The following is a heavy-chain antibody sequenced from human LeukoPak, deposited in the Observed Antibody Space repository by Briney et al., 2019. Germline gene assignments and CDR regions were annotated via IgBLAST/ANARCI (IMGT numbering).Heavy chain of an antibody. CDR2: ISSSGSTI. V-gene: IGHV3-48*03. Sequence: PGGSLRLSCAASGFTFSSYEMNWVRLAPGKGLEWVSYISSSGSTIYYADSVKGRFTISRDNAKNSLYLQMNSLRAEDTAVYYCARQGRPGPFDYWGQGTLVTVSS. CDR3: ARQGRPGPFDY. J-gene: IGHJ4*02. CDR1: GFTFSSYE. D-gene: IGHD3-10*01.